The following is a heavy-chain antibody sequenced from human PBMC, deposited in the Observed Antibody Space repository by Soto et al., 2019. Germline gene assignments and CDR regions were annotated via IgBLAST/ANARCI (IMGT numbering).Heavy chain of an antibody. Sequence: QVQLVQSGAEVKKPGSSVKVSCKASGGTFSSYAISWVRQAPGQGLEWMGGIIPIFGTANYAQKFQGRVTINADESKSTGYMEPGRLRFEDKGGYYCWRNQPVGGIGGYWGQGTLVTVSS. D-gene: IGHD2-15*01. V-gene: IGHV1-69*01. CDR3: WRNQPVGGIGGY. CDR1: GGTFSSYA. J-gene: IGHJ4*02. CDR2: IIPIFGTA.